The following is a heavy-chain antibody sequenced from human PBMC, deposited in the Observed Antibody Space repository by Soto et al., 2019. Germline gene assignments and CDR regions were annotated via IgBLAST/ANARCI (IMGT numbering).Heavy chain of an antibody. Sequence: PGGPLRLSCAASGFIFSTYGMHCVRQAPGKGLEWVAAISHDGNYIFYAESVKGRFTISRDSSKNTVYLQMSSLRPEDTAVYYCAKGRGSYGGAYDYWGQGTPVTVSS. CDR3: AKGRGSYGGAYDY. D-gene: IGHD1-26*01. J-gene: IGHJ4*02. CDR1: GFIFSTYG. V-gene: IGHV3-30*18. CDR2: ISHDGNYI.